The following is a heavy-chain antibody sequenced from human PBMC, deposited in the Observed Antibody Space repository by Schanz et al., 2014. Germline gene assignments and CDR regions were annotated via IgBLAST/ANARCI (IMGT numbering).Heavy chain of an antibody. J-gene: IGHJ5*02. D-gene: IGHD2-15*01. CDR1: GYPFTSDD. Sequence: QVQLVQSGAEVKKPGASVKVSCRASGYPFTSDDITWVRQAPGQGLEWMGWMNPNTGGTNFAQKFQGWFTGTRDTSISTVYMELSRVAYEDTAVYYCARGRECTGGRCYSWFDLWGQGTLVTVAS. V-gene: IGHV1-2*04. CDR3: ARGRECTGGRCYSWFDL. CDR2: MNPNTGGT.